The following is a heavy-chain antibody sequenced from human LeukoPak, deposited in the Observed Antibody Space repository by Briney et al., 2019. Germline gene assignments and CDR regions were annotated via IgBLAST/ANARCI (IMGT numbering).Heavy chain of an antibody. J-gene: IGHJ4*02. CDR3: AKDTGWLVPRYYFDY. CDR1: GFTFSTYS. V-gene: IGHV3-21*01. Sequence: GGSLRLSCAASGFTFSTYSMNWVRQAPGKGLEWVSSISSSSIYMYYADSVKGRFTISRDNAKNSLYLQMNSLRAEDTAVYYCAKDTGWLVPRYYFDYWGQGTLVTVSS. D-gene: IGHD6-19*01. CDR2: ISSSSIYM.